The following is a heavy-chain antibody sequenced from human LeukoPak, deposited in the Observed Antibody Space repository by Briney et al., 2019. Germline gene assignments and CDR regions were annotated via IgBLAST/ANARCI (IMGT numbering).Heavy chain of an antibody. CDR3: ARRGYSGYDSIAAAGAPYYYYMDV. D-gene: IGHD5-12*01. J-gene: IGHJ6*03. V-gene: IGHV1-2*02. CDR1: GYTFTGYY. Sequence: ASVKVSCKAPGYTFTGYYMHWVRQAPGQGLEWMGWINPNSGGTNYAQKLQGRVTMTTDTSTSTAYMELRSLRSDDTAVYYCARRGYSGYDSIAAAGAPYYYYMDVWGEGTTVTISS. CDR2: INPNSGGT.